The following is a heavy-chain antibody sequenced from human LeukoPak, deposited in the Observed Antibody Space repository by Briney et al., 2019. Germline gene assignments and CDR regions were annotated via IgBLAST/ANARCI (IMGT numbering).Heavy chain of an antibody. CDR2: ISGSGGST. CDR1: GFTFSSYA. CDR3: ARDRTAAAADYYFDY. J-gene: IGHJ4*02. V-gene: IGHV3-23*01. Sequence: GGSLRLSCAASGFTFSSYAMSWVRQAPGKGLEWVSAISGSGGSTNYAPSVKGRFTISRDNSKNTLYLQINSLRAEDTAVYYCARDRTAAAADYYFDYWGQGTLVTVSS. D-gene: IGHD6-13*01.